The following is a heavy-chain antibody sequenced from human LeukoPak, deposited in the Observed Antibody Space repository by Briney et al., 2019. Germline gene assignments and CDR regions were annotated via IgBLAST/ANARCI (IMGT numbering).Heavy chain of an antibody. CDR1: GFTFSSYA. D-gene: IGHD6-13*01. V-gene: IGHV3-23*01. J-gene: IGHJ5*02. CDR2: ISGSGGST. CDR3: AKDGGSSWYGGYWFDP. Sequence: GGSLRLSCAASGFTFSSYAMSWVRQAPGKGLEWVSAISGSGGSTYYADSVKGRFTISRDNSKSTLYLQMNSLRAEDTAVYYCAKDGGSSWYGGYWFDPWGQGTLVTVSS.